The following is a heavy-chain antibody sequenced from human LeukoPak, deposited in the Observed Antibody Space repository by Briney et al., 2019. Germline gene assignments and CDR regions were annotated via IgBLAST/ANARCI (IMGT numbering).Heavy chain of an antibody. Sequence: ASVKVSCKASGYTFTGYYMHWVRQAPGQGLEWLGWINPNSGGTKYSQEFQGRVTITRDTSASTAYMELSSLRSEDMAVYYCARAVSGYLRGFDYWGQGTLVTVSS. V-gene: IGHV1-2*02. CDR1: GYTFTGYY. CDR2: INPNSGGT. D-gene: IGHD3-22*01. J-gene: IGHJ4*02. CDR3: ARAVSGYLRGFDY.